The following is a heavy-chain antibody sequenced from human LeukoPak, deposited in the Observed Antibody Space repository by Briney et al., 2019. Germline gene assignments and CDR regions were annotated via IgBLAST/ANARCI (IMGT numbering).Heavy chain of an antibody. CDR2: IFPSGSA. V-gene: IGHV4-4*09. CDR1: AGSISSYY. CDR3: ARRHHYSYFMDV. Sequence: PSETLSLTCPVSAGSISSYYWTWIRQPPGKGLEWIGYIFPSGSAYYNPSLKTRVTISVDTSKNQFSLKLTSVTAADTAVYYCARRHHYSYFMDVWGKGTTVTVSS. J-gene: IGHJ6*03.